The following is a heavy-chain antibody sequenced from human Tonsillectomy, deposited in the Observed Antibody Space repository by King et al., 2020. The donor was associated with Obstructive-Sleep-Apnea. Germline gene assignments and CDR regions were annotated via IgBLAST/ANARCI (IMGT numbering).Heavy chain of an antibody. CDR1: GFTFSSYG. D-gene: IGHD3-22*01. V-gene: IGHV3-30*02. CDR3: AKGRPFHRSGGETFDY. CDR2: IRYDGSNK. J-gene: IGHJ4*02. Sequence: VQLVESGGGVVQPGRSLRLSCAASGFTFSSYGMHWVRQAPGKGLEWVAFIRYDGSNKYYADSVKGRFTISRDNSKNTLYLQMNSLRAEDTAVYYCAKGRPFHRSGGETFDYWGQGTLVTVS.